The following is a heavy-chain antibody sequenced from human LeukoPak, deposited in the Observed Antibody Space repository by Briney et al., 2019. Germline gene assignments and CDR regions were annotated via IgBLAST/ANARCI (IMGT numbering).Heavy chain of an antibody. J-gene: IGHJ4*02. Sequence: SQTLSLTCAISGDSVSSNSAAWNWIRQSPSSGLEWLGRTYYRSKWYNDYAVSVKSRITINPDTSKNQFSLQLNSVTPEDTAVYHCARGLDVVVTGRGYFDYWGQGTLVTVSS. V-gene: IGHV6-1*01. CDR1: GDSVSSNSAA. CDR2: TYYRSKWYN. CDR3: ARGLDVVVTGRGYFDY. D-gene: IGHD2-21*02.